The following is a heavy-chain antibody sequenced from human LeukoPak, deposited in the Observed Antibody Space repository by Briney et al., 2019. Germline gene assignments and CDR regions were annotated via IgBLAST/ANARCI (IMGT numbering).Heavy chain of an antibody. CDR2: VYYSGSA. CDR3: ARGSQVDDFWSGYRAPLDY. D-gene: IGHD3-3*01. CDR1: GGSISSSGYY. J-gene: IGHJ4*02. V-gene: IGHV4-39*01. Sequence: SETLSLTCTVSGGSISSSGYYWSWTRQTPGKGLEWIGTVYYSGSAYYNPSLKTQVTISVDTSKNQFSLKLSSVTAADTAVYYCARGSQVDDFWSGYRAPLDYWGQGTLVTVSS.